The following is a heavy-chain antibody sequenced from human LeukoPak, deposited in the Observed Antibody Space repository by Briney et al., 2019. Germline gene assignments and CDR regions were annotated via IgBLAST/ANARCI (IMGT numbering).Heavy chain of an antibody. CDR2: IWYDGSNK. V-gene: IGHV3-33*01. Sequence: GRSLRLSCAASGFSFSTYGMHGVRQAPGKGLEWVAFIWYDGSNKYYADSVKGRFTISRDDLRNTLYLQMNSLRAEDTAVYYCARDVSGDYFDFWGQGTLVTVSS. CDR3: ARDVSGDYFDF. D-gene: IGHD3-3*02. CDR1: GFSFSTYG. J-gene: IGHJ4*02.